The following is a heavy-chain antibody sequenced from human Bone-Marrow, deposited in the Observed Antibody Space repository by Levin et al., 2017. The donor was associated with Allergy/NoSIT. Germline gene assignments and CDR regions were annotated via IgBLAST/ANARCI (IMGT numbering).Heavy chain of an antibody. D-gene: IGHD6-6*01. J-gene: IGHJ4*02. CDR2: ISSRGSTI. V-gene: IGHV3-11*01. CDR1: GFTFSDYY. CDR3: ATMYSSYY. Sequence: LSLTCAASGFTFSDYYMSWIRQAPGKGLEWVSYISSRGSTINYADSVKGRFTISRDNAKNSLYLQMNSLRAEDMAVYYCATMYSSYYWGQGTLVTVSS.